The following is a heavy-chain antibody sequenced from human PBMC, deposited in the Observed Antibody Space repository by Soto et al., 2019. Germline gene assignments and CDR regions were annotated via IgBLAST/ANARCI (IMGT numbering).Heavy chain of an antibody. V-gene: IGHV4-31*03. CDR1: GGSISSGGYY. J-gene: IGHJ4*02. CDR3: ARVGDLEWLLYYFDY. CDR2: IYYSGST. D-gene: IGHD3-3*01. Sequence: TLSLTCTVSGGSISSGGYYWSWIRQHPGKGLEWIGYIYYSGSTYYYPSLKSRVTISVDMSKNQFSLKLSSVTAADTAVYYCARVGDLEWLLYYFDYWGQGTLVTVSS.